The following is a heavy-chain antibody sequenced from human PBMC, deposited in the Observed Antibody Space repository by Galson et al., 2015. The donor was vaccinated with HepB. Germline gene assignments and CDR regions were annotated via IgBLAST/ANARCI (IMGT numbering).Heavy chain of an antibody. CDR3: AKDIEASSTCHDY. CDR1: GFTFINYA. V-gene: IGHV3-23*01. CDR2: ITGSGGST. D-gene: IGHD2-2*01. Sequence: SLRLSCAAAGFTFINYAMSWVRQAPGKGLEWVSTITGSGGSTYYADSVKGRFTMSRDNSKNTLYLQMNSLRAEDTAVYYCAKDIEASSTCHDYWGQGTLVTVSS. J-gene: IGHJ4*02.